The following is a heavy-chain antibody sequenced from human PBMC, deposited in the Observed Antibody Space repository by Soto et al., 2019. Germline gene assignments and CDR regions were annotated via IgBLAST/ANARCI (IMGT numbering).Heavy chain of an antibody. J-gene: IGHJ4*02. CDR2: ISAYNGNT. CDR3: ARDLAAAGPFDY. Sequence: QVQLVQSGAEVKKPGASVKVSCKASGYTFTNYAFSWVRQAPGQGLEWMGWISAYNGNTNYPRKLQGRVTMTTDTSTSTAYMELRSLRSADTAVYYCARDLAAAGPFDYWGQGTLVTVSS. V-gene: IGHV1-18*01. CDR1: GYTFTNYA. D-gene: IGHD6-13*01.